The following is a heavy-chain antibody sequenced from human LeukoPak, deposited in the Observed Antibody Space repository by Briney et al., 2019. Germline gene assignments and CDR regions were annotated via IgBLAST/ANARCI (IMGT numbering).Heavy chain of an antibody. Sequence: PSETLSLTCAVSGGSISSSNWWSWVRQPPGKGLEWIGEIYHSGSTNYNPSHKSRVTISVDKSKNQFSLKLGSVTAADTAVYYCARVGGLVSSFDYWGQGTLVTVSS. J-gene: IGHJ4*02. V-gene: IGHV4-4*02. CDR3: ARVGGLVSSFDY. D-gene: IGHD3-3*01. CDR2: IYHSGST. CDR1: GGSISSSNW.